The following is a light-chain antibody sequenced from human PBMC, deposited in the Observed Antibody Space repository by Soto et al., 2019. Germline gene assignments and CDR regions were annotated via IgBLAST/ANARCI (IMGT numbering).Light chain of an antibody. CDR1: QTISST. CDR2: GAS. CDR3: QQYNNWPPVT. V-gene: IGKV3-15*01. J-gene: IGKJ1*01. Sequence: IVMTHSPASLSVSPWERVTLSCRASQTISSTLAWYQQKPGQAPRLLIYGASTRATGIPARFSGSGSGTEFTLTISSLQSEDFAVYYCQQYNNWPPVTFGQGTKVEI.